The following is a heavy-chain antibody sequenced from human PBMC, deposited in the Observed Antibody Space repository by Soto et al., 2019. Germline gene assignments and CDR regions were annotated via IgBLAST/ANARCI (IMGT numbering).Heavy chain of an antibody. CDR3: ASSPAGVYCSGGSCYPYYFDY. CDR1: GYTFTSYG. D-gene: IGHD2-15*01. CDR2: ISAYNGNT. V-gene: IGHV1-18*01. Sequence: QVQLVQSGAEVKKPGASVKVSCKASGYTFTSYGISWVRQAPGQGLEWMGWISAYNGNTNYAQKLQGRVTMTTDTSTSTAYMELRSLRSDDTAVYYCASSPAGVYCSGGSCYPYYFDYWGQGTLVTVSS. J-gene: IGHJ4*02.